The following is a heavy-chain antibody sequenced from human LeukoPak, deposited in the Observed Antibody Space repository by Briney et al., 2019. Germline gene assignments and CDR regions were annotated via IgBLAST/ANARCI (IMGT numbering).Heavy chain of an antibody. J-gene: IGHJ4*02. CDR1: GYSFTSHW. Sequence: GESLKISCKGSGYSFTSHWIGWLRQMPGKGLEWVGSIYPGDSNTRYSPSFQGQVTISADRSISTAYLQWSSLKASDTAMYYCARSSPQYGGGIFDYWGQGTLVTVSS. V-gene: IGHV5-51*01. CDR3: ARSSPQYGGGIFDY. CDR2: IYPGDSNT. D-gene: IGHD3-16*01.